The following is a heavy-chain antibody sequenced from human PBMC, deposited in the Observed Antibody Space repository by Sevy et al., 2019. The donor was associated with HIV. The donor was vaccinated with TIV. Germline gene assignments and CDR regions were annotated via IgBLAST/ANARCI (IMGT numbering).Heavy chain of an antibody. D-gene: IGHD3-10*01. Sequence: GGSLRLSCAASGFTFSSYEMNWVRQAPGKGLEWVAFIRYDGSTKYYVDSVKGRFTISRDNSKNTLFLQMNSLRTEDTSVYYCAKGLGMVQGALLSDDVWGQGTLVTVSS. J-gene: IGHJ3*01. V-gene: IGHV3-30*02. CDR3: AKGLGMVQGALLSDDV. CDR1: GFTFSSYE. CDR2: IRYDGSTK.